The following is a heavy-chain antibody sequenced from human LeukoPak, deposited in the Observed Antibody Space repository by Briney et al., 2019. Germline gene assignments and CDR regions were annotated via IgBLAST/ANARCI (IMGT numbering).Heavy chain of an antibody. CDR3: ARAGYYGSGRINWFDP. D-gene: IGHD3-10*01. CDR2: IYYSGST. J-gene: IGHJ5*02. Sequence: SQTLSLTCIVSVGSISSGGYYWSWIRQHPGKGLEWNGYIYYSGSTYYNPSLKSRVTISVDTSKNQFALKLSSVTAADTAVYYCARAGYYGSGRINWFDPWGQGTLVTVSS. V-gene: IGHV4-31*03. CDR1: VGSISSGGYY.